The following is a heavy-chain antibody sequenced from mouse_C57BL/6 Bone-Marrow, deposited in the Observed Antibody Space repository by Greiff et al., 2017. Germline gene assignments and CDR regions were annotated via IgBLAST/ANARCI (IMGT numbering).Heavy chain of an antibody. CDR2: TFYSGIT. J-gene: IGHJ1*03. CDR1: GFSINSDCY. D-gene: IGHD2-4*01. CDR3: ARGDYNWYFDV. V-gene: IGHV3-3*01. Sequence: EVQLVESGPSLVRPSQTLSLTCPVTGFSINSDCYWIWIRQFPGNKLEYIGYTFYSGITYYNPSLASRTYITRDTSKNQFSLKLSSVTTEDTATYYCARGDYNWYFDVWGTGTTVTVSS.